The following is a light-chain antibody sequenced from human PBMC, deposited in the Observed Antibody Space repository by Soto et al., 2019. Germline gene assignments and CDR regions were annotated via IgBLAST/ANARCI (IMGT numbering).Light chain of an antibody. J-gene: IGKJ5*01. V-gene: IGKV1-9*01. CDR3: QQLNSYPLT. CDR1: QSISSY. Sequence: DIQMTQSPSSLSACVGDRVTITCRASQSISSYLNWYQQRPGKAPKLLIYAASTLQSGVPSRFSGSGSGTEFTLTISSLQPEDFATYYCQQLNSYPLTFGQGHDWRL. CDR2: AAS.